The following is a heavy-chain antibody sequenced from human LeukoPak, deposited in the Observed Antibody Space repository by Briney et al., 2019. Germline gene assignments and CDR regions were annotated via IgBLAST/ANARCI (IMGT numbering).Heavy chain of an antibody. V-gene: IGHV3-48*02. D-gene: IGHD6-19*01. CDR2: ISSSSFTI. CDR1: GFTFGSYS. Sequence: GGSLRLSCAASGFTFGSYSMNWVRQAPGKGLEWVSYISSSSFTIYYADSVRGRFTISRDNAKNSMYLQMNSLRDEDTAMYFCARDRPGYSSGWDLDFWGQGTLVTVSS. J-gene: IGHJ4*02. CDR3: ARDRPGYSSGWDLDF.